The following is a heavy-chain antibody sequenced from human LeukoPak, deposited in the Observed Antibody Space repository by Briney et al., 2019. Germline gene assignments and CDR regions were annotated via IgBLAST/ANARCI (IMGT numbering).Heavy chain of an antibody. CDR3: ARDLVEMDTISTYYYYGMDV. D-gene: IGHD5-24*01. CDR1: GGTFSSYA. J-gene: IGHJ6*02. CDR2: IIPILGIA. Sequence: ASVKVSCKASGGTFSSYAISWVRQAPGQGLEWMGRIIPILGIANYAQKFQGRVTITADKSTSTAHMELSNLRSEDTAVYYCARDLVEMDTISTYYYYGMDVWGQGTTVTVSS. V-gene: IGHV1-69*04.